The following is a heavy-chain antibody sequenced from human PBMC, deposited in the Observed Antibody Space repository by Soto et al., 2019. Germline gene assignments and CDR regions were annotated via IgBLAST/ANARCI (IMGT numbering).Heavy chain of an antibody. V-gene: IGHV3-7*03. CDR3: ARDGTDDAFDI. J-gene: IGHJ3*02. Sequence: GGSLRLSCAASGFTFSSYAMSWVRQAPGKGLEWVAKIKHDGSEKFYVNSVEGRFTISRDSTENSLYLQMNSLRVADTAVYYCARDGTDDAFDIWGQGTMVTVSS. CDR2: IKHDGSEK. CDR1: GFTFSSYA.